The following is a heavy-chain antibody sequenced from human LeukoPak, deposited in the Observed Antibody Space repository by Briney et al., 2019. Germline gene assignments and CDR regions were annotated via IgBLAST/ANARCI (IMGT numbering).Heavy chain of an antibody. CDR1: RFTFSSYG. J-gene: IGHJ3*02. Sequence: PGRSLRLSCAASRFTFSSYGMHGVRQAPGRGLEWVAVISYDGSNKYYADSVKGRFTISRDNSKNTLYLQMNSLRAEDTAVYYCAKTYYYDSSGYRPDAFDIWGQGTMVTVSS. CDR2: ISYDGSNK. CDR3: AKTYYYDSSGYRPDAFDI. V-gene: IGHV3-30*18. D-gene: IGHD3-22*01.